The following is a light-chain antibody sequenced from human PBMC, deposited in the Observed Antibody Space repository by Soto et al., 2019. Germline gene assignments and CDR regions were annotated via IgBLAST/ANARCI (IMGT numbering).Light chain of an antibody. CDR3: QKRSNWPFT. CDR1: QSVSSY. J-gene: IGKJ3*01. Sequence: EIVLTQSTATLSLSPGERATLSCSASQSVSSYLAWYQQKPGQAPRLLLSAATNRATGIPPRLSGSGSRTDFTLTIRSLEPEDFAVYYCQKRSNWPFTFGLGTKVDTK. CDR2: AAT. V-gene: IGKV3-11*01.